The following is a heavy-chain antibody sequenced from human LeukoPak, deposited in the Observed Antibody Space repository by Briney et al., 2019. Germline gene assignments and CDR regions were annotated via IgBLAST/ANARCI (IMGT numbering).Heavy chain of an antibody. CDR1: GFTFSSYG. Sequence: PGGCLRLSCAASGFTFSSYGMHWVRQAPGKGLEWVAFILYDGSNKYYADSVKGRFTISRDNSKNSLYVQMNSLRAEDTAVYYCAKDRGGTYHPEYYFDYWGRGTVVSLSS. CDR2: ILYDGSNK. CDR3: AKDRGGTYHPEYYFDY. J-gene: IGHJ4*02. D-gene: IGHD1-26*01. V-gene: IGHV3-30*02.